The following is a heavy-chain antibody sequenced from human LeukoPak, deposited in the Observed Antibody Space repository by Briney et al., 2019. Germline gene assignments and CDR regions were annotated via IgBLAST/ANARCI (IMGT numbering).Heavy chain of an antibody. J-gene: IGHJ4*02. D-gene: IGHD5-12*01. Sequence: QAGGSLRLSCAASGFTFSSSAMSWVRQAPGKGLEWVSAISNNGGYTYYADSVKGRFTISRDNSRSTVYLQMDSLRTEDTAVYYCAKGFAYKDDHSIYRQTDYWGQGTLVTVSS. V-gene: IGHV3-23*01. CDR1: GFTFSSSA. CDR3: AKGFAYKDDHSIYRQTDY. CDR2: ISNNGGYT.